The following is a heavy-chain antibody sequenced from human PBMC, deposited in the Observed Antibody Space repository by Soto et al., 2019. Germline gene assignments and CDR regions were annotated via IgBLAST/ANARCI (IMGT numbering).Heavy chain of an antibody. V-gene: IGHV4-39*01. CDR2: IYYSGST. CDR1: GGSISSSSYY. D-gene: IGHD5-12*01. CDR3: ARHYPPPGEWLRFLSLENWFDP. J-gene: IGHJ5*02. Sequence: PSETLSLTCTVSGGSISSSSYYWGWIRQPPGKGLEWIGSIYYSGSTYYNPSLKSRVTISVDTSKNQFSLKLSSVTAADTAVYYCARHYPPPGEWLRFLSLENWFDPWGQGTLVTVSS.